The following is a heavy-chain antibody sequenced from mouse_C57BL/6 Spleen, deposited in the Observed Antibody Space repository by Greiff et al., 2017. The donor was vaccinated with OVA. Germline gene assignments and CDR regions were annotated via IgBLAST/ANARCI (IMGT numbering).Heavy chain of an antibody. Sequence: QVQLKQPGAELVKPGASVKMSCKASGYTFTSYWITWVKQRPGQGLEWIGDIYPGRGSTNYNEKFKSKATLTVDTSSSTAYMQLSSLTSEDSAVYYCAAGVSAYWGQGTLVTVSA. CDR1: GYTFTSYW. V-gene: IGHV1-55*01. CDR2: IYPGRGST. J-gene: IGHJ3*01. CDR3: AAGVSAY.